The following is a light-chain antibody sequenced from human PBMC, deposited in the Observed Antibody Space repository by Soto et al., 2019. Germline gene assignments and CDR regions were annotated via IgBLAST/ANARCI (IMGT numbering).Light chain of an antibody. Sequence: QSALTQPASVSGSPGQSITISCTGTSSDVGSYKYVSWYQHYPGKAPKLIIYEVSNRPSGVSDRFSGSKSGNTASLTISGLHAEDEADYYCISYTTSSTVVFGGGTKLTVL. J-gene: IGLJ2*01. CDR2: EVS. V-gene: IGLV2-14*01. CDR1: SSDVGSYKY. CDR3: ISYTTSSTVV.